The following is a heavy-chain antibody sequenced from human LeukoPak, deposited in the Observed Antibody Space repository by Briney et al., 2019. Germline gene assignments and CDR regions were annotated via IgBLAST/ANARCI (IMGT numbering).Heavy chain of an antibody. D-gene: IGHD3-22*01. Sequence: PSETLSLTCTVSGGSISSYYWSWIRQPPGKGLEWIGYIYYSGSTNYNPSLESRVTISVDKSKSHFSLKVTSVTAADTAIYYCASSYYYDSSGSNWSDPWGQGTLVTVSS. CDR3: ASSYYYDSSGSNWSDP. CDR1: GGSISSYY. CDR2: IYYSGST. J-gene: IGHJ5*02. V-gene: IGHV4-59*12.